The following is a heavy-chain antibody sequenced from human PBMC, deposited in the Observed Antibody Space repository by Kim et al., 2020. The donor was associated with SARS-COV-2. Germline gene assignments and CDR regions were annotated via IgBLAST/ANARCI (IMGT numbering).Heavy chain of an antibody. CDR1: GFTFSDYY. D-gene: IGHD2-21*02. CDR3: ARRIHSGWDYCGGDCPNWFDP. CDR2: ISSSGSTI. J-gene: IGHJ5*02. V-gene: IGHV3-11*04. Sequence: GGSLRLSCAASGFTFSDYYMSWIRQAPGKGLEWVSYISSSGSTIYYADSVKGRFTISRDNAKNSLYLQMNSLRAEDTAVYYCARRIHSGWDYCGGDCPNWFDPWRKGTLDTVST.